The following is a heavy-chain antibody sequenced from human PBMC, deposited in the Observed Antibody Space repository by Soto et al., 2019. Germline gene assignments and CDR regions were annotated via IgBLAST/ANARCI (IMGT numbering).Heavy chain of an antibody. D-gene: IGHD6-13*01. Sequence: LRLSCAASGFTFSDYYMGWVRQAPGKGLEWISYITTSSSYTNYAGSVKGRFTISRDNANNSLYLQMSSLRAEDTAVYYCATSTWYAFDIWGQGTMVTVSS. J-gene: IGHJ3*02. CDR2: ITTSSSYT. CDR3: ATSTWYAFDI. CDR1: GFTFSDYY. V-gene: IGHV3-11*06.